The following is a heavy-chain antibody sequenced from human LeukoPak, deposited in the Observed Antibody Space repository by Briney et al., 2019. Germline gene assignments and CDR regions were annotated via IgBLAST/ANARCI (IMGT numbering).Heavy chain of an antibody. CDR1: GFTFSTYV. CDR2: ILYDGSNK. CDR3: ARVVAGSVYNCGMDV. V-gene: IGHV3-30*01. Sequence: GGSLRLSCAASGFTFSTYVMHWVRQAPGKGLQWVAVILYDGSNKYYADSVRGRFIISRDNSKNTLYLQMNSLTAEDTAVYYCARVVAGSVYNCGMDVWGQGTTVTVSS. J-gene: IGHJ6*02. D-gene: IGHD6-19*01.